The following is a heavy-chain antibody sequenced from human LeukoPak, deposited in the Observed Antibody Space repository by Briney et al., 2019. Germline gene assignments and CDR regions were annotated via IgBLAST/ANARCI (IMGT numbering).Heavy chain of an antibody. CDR3: ARATFGNSSSWRPFDP. CDR2: IYHSGNT. CDR1: GYSISSGYY. V-gene: IGHV4-38-2*02. Sequence: SETLSLTCTVSGYSISSGYYWGWIRQPPGKGLEWIGTIYHSGNTYYNPSLKSRVIISVDTSKNQFSLNLSSVTAADTAVYYCARATFGNSSSWRPFDPWGQGTLVTVSS. J-gene: IGHJ5*02. D-gene: IGHD6-13*01.